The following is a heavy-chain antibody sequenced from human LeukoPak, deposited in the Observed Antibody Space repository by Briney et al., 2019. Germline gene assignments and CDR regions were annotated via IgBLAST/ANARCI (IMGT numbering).Heavy chain of an antibody. CDR1: GFTFSSYW. D-gene: IGHD1-1*01. CDR3: ARAYNSHFDY. J-gene: IGHJ4*02. Sequence: GGSLRLSCAASGFTFSSYWMHWVRQAPGKGLVCVSRIKSDGSSTSYADSVKGRFTISRDDAKNTLYLQMNSLRAEDTAVYFCARAYNSHFDYWGQGALVTVSS. CDR2: IKSDGSST. V-gene: IGHV3-74*01.